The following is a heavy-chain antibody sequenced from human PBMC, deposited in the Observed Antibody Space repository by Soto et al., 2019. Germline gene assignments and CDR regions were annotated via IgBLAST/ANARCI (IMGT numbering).Heavy chain of an antibody. CDR1: GYTFTSYG. Sequence: QVQLVQSGAEVKKPGASVKVSCKASGYTFTSYGISWVRQAPGQGLEWMGWISGYNGNTNYAQKFQGRVTMTTDTSTSPAYLEVRSLRPDATAVYYFARHNSIWPNWFDPWGQGTLVTVSS. J-gene: IGHJ5*02. V-gene: IGHV1-18*01. CDR3: ARHNSIWPNWFDP. D-gene: IGHD1-1*01. CDR2: ISGYNGNT.